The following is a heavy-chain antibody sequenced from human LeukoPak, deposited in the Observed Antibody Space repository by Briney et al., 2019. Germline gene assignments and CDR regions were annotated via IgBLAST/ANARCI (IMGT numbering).Heavy chain of an antibody. Sequence: GGTLTLSCTASGVTFRTCGKLWLRQAPGPGLEWVALLYFDGSNKSYADSVNGRFTISRDNSMNTVYLQMNSLRAAATAVYHFTRQGGSSVNRGVLTPGFFDHWGQGTLVTVSS. D-gene: IGHD3-10*01. CDR3: TRQGGSSVNRGVLTPGFFDH. CDR1: GVTFRTCG. J-gene: IGHJ4*02. V-gene: IGHV3-33*08. CDR2: LYFDGSNK.